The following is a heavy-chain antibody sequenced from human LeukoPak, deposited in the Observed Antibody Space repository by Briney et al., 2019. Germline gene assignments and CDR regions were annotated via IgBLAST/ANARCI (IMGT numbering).Heavy chain of an antibody. J-gene: IGHJ4*02. CDR1: GFTFSSSG. D-gene: IGHD3-9*01. CDR3: AKGYTIFNDY. V-gene: IGHV3-23*01. CDR2: ISGSGGST. Sequence: PGGSLRLSCAASGFTFSSSGMTWVRQAPGKGLEWVSSISGSGGSTYYADSVKGRFTISRDNSKNTLYLQMNSLRAEDTAVYYCAKGYTIFNDYWGQGTLVTVSS.